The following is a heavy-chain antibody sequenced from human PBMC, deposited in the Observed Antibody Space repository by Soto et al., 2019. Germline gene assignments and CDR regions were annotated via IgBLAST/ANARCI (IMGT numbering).Heavy chain of an antibody. CDR2: INPYTGGT. Sequence: QVQLVQSGSEVKEPGASVKVSCKASGYTFTGYYVLWVRQAPGQGPECMGWINPYTGGTNYAQKFQGRVTMTRDTSISTPYMELSKLISDDTAVYYCATQFHHCGGDCYRGPYFGMDVWGQGTTVTVSS. CDR3: ATQFHHCGGDCYRGPYFGMDV. D-gene: IGHD2-21*02. CDR1: GYTFTGYY. J-gene: IGHJ6*02. V-gene: IGHV1-2*02.